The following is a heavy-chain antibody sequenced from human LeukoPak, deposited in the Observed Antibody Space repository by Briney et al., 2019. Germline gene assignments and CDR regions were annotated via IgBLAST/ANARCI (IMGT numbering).Heavy chain of an antibody. D-gene: IGHD6-19*01. J-gene: IGHJ4*02. Sequence: PGGSLRLSCAASGFTFSNYAMHWVRQAPGKGLEYVSALSSYGDSTYYADSVKGRFTISRDSSKNALYLQMSSLRAEDTAVYYCGLSSGWYLLDSWGQGTLVTVSS. CDR1: GFTFSNYA. CDR3: GLSSGWYLLDS. V-gene: IGHV3-64D*06. CDR2: LSSYGDST.